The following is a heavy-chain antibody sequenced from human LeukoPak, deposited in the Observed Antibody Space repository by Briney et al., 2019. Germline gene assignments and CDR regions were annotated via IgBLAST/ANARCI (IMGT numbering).Heavy chain of an antibody. Sequence: GGSLRLSCAASGFTFSSYAMHWARQAPGKGLEWVAVISYDGSNKYYADSVKGRFTISRDNSKNTLYLQMNSLRAEDTAVYYCASVPTPYSSGWYDYFDYWGQGTLVTVSS. CDR2: ISYDGSNK. D-gene: IGHD6-19*01. J-gene: IGHJ4*02. V-gene: IGHV3-30*04. CDR3: ASVPTPYSSGWYDYFDY. CDR1: GFTFSSYA.